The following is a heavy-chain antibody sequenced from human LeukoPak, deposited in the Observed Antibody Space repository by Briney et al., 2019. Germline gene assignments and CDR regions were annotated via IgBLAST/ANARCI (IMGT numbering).Heavy chain of an antibody. CDR1: GYTFTSYY. CDR2: INPSGGST. J-gene: IGHJ3*02. D-gene: IGHD3-10*01. V-gene: IGHV1-46*01. Sequence: ASVKVSCKASGYTFTSYYMHWVRQAPGQGLEWMGIINPSGGSTSYAQKFQGRVTMTRDMSTSTVYMELSSLRSEDTAVYYCASFPPYMVRTDAFDIWGQGTMVTVSS. CDR3: ASFPPYMVRTDAFDI.